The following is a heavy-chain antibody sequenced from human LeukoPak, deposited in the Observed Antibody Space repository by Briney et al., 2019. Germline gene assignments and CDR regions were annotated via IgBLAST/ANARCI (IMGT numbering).Heavy chain of an antibody. Sequence: GGSLRLSCAASGFTFSSYAMSWVRQAPRKGLEWVSVIYSGDNSYYADSVKGRFTISRDTPKNTLYLQMNSLRAEDTAVYYCARDTGSGHCSGNWCRAAFDVWGQGTMVTVSS. J-gene: IGHJ3*01. CDR1: GFTFSSYA. CDR2: IYSGDNS. D-gene: IGHD2-15*01. V-gene: IGHV3-53*01. CDR3: ARDTGSGHCSGNWCRAAFDV.